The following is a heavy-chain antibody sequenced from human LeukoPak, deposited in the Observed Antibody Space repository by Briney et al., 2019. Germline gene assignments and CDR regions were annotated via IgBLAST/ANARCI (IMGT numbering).Heavy chain of an antibody. Sequence: GGSLRLSCAASGFTFSSYAMHWVRQAPGKGLEWVAVISYDGSNKYYADSVKGRFTISRDNSKNTLYLQMNSLRAEDTAVYYCARDSQAWIQLGDNWFDPWGQGTLVTVSS. D-gene: IGHD5-18*01. CDR2: ISYDGSNK. CDR3: ARDSQAWIQLGDNWFDP. V-gene: IGHV3-30-3*01. CDR1: GFTFSSYA. J-gene: IGHJ5*02.